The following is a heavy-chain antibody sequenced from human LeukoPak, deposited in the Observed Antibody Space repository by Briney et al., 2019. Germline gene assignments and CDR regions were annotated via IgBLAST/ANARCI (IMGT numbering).Heavy chain of an antibody. CDR2: IKSKTDGGTT. D-gene: IGHD4-17*01. V-gene: IGHV3-15*01. CDR3: TTETPMTTVMGDAFDI. J-gene: IGHJ3*02. Sequence: GGSLRLSCAASGFTFSNAWMSWVRQAPGKGLEWVGRIKSKTDGGTTDYAAPVKGRFTISRDDSKNTLYLQMNSLKTEDTAVYYCTTETPMTTVMGDAFDIWGQGTMVTVSS. CDR1: GFTFSNAW.